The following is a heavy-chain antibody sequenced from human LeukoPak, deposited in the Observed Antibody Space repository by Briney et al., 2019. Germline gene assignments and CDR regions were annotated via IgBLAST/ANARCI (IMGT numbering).Heavy chain of an antibody. D-gene: IGHD1-26*01. Sequence: PSETLSLTCTVSGGSISSYYWSWIRQPPGKGLEWIGSIYYSGSTYYSPSLKSRVTISIDTSKNQFSLRLSSVTAADTAVYYCAKSGGYGLIDYWGQGTLVTVSS. CDR2: IYYSGST. V-gene: IGHV4-59*05. J-gene: IGHJ4*02. CDR1: GGSISSYY. CDR3: AKSGGYGLIDY.